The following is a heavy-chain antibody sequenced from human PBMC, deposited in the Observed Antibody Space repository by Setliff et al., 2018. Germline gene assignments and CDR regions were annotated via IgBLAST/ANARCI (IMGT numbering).Heavy chain of an antibody. V-gene: IGHV1-46*01. D-gene: IGHD3-10*01. Sequence: ASVKVSCKASGYTFTSYYMHWVRQAPGQGLEWMGIINPSGGSTSYAQKFQGRVTMTRDTSTSTVYMELSSLRSEDTAVYYCARNYYGSGSYYLKVVYYYYGMDVWGQGTTVTVSS. J-gene: IGHJ6*02. CDR1: GYTFTSYY. CDR2: INPSGGST. CDR3: ARNYYGSGSYYLKVVYYYYGMDV.